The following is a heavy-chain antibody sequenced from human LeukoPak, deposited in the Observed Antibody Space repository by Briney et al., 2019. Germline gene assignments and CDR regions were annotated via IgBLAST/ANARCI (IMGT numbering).Heavy chain of an antibody. D-gene: IGHD3-3*01. CDR1: GFTFIRYA. Sequence: GGSLRLSCADSGFTFIRYAMSWVRQAPGKGLEWVSGISDSGGSTYYADSVKGRFTISRDNSKKTLYLQMNSLRAEDTAVYYCAKEKTYDFWIGFYPFDYWGQGTLVTVSS. J-gene: IGHJ4*02. CDR3: AKEKTYDFWIGFYPFDY. CDR2: ISDSGGST. V-gene: IGHV3-23*01.